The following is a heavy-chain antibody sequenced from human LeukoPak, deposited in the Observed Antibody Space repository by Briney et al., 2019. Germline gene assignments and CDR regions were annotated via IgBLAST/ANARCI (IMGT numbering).Heavy chain of an antibody. V-gene: IGHV1-69*02. D-gene: IGHD6-13*01. CDR3: ARATAYSSSSYAFDI. Sequence: GASVKVSCKASGGTFSSYTISWVRQAPGQGLEWMGRIIPILGIANYAQKFQGRVTITADKSTSTAYMELSSLGSEDTAVYYCARATAYSSSSYAFDIWGHGTMVTVSS. J-gene: IGHJ3*02. CDR2: IIPILGIA. CDR1: GGTFSSYT.